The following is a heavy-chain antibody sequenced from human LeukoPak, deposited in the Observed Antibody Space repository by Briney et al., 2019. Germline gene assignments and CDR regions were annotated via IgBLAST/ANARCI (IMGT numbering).Heavy chain of an antibody. CDR3: ARTRVGATTVFLV. CDR1: GFTFSSYS. Sequence: GGSLRLSCAASGFTFSSYSMNWVRQAPGKGLEWVSSISSSSSYIYYADSVKGRFTISRDNAKNSLYLQMNSLRAEDTAVYYCARTRVGATTVFLVWGQGTLVTVFS. J-gene: IGHJ4*02. D-gene: IGHD1-26*01. V-gene: IGHV3-21*01. CDR2: ISSSSSYI.